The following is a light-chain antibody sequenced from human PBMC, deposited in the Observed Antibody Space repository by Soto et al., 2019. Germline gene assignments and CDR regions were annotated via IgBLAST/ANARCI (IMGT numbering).Light chain of an antibody. V-gene: IGLV2-14*01. J-gene: IGLJ1*01. CDR2: DVR. Sequence: QSALTQPASVSGSPGQSITISGTGTSSDVGGYNYVSWYQQHPGKAPKLMIYDVRNRPSGVSNRFSGSKSVNTASLTISGLLAEDEADYYCSSYTTVSTYVFGTGTKVTVL. CDR3: SSYTTVSTYV. CDR1: SSDVGGYNY.